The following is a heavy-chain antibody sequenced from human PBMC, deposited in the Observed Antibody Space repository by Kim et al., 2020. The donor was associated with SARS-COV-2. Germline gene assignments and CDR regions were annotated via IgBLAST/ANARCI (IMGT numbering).Heavy chain of an antibody. Sequence: SVKVSCKASGGTFSSYAISWVRQAPGQGLEWMGGIIPIFGTANYAQKFQGRVTITADESTSTAYMELSSLRSEDTAVYYCARGRISDPETWIQLGYDYWGQGTLVTVSS. J-gene: IGHJ4*02. CDR2: IIPIFGTA. CDR3: ARGRISDPETWIQLGYDY. D-gene: IGHD5-18*01. CDR1: GGTFSSYA. V-gene: IGHV1-69*13.